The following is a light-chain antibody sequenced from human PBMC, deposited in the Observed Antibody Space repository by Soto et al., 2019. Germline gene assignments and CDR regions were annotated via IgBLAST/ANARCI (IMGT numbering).Light chain of an antibody. CDR3: QQYNNWPRAT. CDR2: RTS. V-gene: IGKV3-15*01. CDR1: QSVSSSH. Sequence: EIVMTQSPATLSVSPGERATLSCRASQSVSSSHLAWYQQKPGQAPRLLMFRTSSRATGFPARFSGSGSGTEFNLTISSLQSEDFGVYYCQQYNNWPRATFGGGTKVDIK. J-gene: IGKJ4*01.